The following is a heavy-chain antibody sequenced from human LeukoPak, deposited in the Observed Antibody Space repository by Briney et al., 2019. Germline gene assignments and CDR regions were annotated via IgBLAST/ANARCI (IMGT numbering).Heavy chain of an antibody. CDR1: GGSFSGYY. CDR3: ARHLPFYDLENWFDP. V-gene: IGHV4-34*01. Sequence: SETLSLTCAVYGGSFSGYYWSWIRQPPGKGPEWIGEINHSGSTNYNPSLKSRVTISVDTSKNQFSLKLSSVTAADTAVYYCARHLPFYDLENWFDPWGQGTLVTVSS. J-gene: IGHJ5*02. D-gene: IGHD3-3*01. CDR2: INHSGST.